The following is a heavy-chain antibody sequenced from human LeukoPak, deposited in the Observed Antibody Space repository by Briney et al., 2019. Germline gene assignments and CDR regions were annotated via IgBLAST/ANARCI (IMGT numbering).Heavy chain of an antibody. CDR3: ARVPYSSSWYYFDY. D-gene: IGHD6-13*01. V-gene: IGHV3-53*01. CDR2: IYSGGST. Sequence: GGSLRLSCAASGFTVSSNYMSWVRQAPGKGLEWGSVIYSGGSTYYADSVKGRFTISRDNSKNTLYLQMNSLRAEDTAVYYCARVPYSSSWYYFDYWGQGTLVTVSS. CDR1: GFTVSSNY. J-gene: IGHJ4*02.